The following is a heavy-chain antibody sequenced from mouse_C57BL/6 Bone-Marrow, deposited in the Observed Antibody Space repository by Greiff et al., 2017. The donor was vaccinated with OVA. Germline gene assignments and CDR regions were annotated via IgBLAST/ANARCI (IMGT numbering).Heavy chain of an antibody. CDR2: IYPSDSET. J-gene: IGHJ2*01. V-gene: IGHV1-61*01. CDR1: GYTFTSYW. Sequence: QVQLQQPGAELVRPGSSVKLSCKASGYTFTSYWMDWVKQRPGQGLEWIGNIYPSDSETKYNQKFKDKATLTVDKSSSTAYLQLSSLTSEDSAVYYCARGETVVNYFAYWGQGTTLTVSA. D-gene: IGHD1-1*01. CDR3: ARGETVVNYFAY.